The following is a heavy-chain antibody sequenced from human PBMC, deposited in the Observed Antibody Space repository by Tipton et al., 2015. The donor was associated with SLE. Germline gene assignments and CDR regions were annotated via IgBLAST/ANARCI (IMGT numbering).Heavy chain of an antibody. D-gene: IGHD5-12*01. CDR1: GGSFSGYS. CDR2: INHSGST. J-gene: IGHJ6*03. Sequence: TLSLTCAVYGGSFSGYSWSWIRQPPGKGLEWIGEINHSGSTKYNPSLKSRVSISIDTSKNQFSLKLSSVTAADTAVYYCARAPGLDRDYCYDYCMDVWGKGTTVTVSS. V-gene: IGHV4-34*01. CDR3: ARAPGLDRDYCYDYCMDV.